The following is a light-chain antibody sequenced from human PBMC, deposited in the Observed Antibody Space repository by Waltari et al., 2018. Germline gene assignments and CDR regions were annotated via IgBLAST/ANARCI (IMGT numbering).Light chain of an antibody. J-gene: IGKJ2*01. CDR1: QSVLYSSNNKNY. CDR3: QQYYSTPYT. CDR2: WAS. V-gene: IGKV4-1*01. Sequence: DIVMTQSPDSLAVSLGEKATLNCKSRQSVLYSSNNKNYLAWYQQKPGQPPKLLIYWASTRESGVPDRFSGSGSGTDFTLTISSLQAEDVAGYYCQQYYSTPYTFGQGTKLEIK.